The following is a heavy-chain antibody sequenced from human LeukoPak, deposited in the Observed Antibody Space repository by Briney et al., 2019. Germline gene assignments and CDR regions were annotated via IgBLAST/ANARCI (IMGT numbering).Heavy chain of an antibody. CDR1: GDSVSSKNGA. V-gene: IGHV6-1*01. Sequence: SQTLSLTCVVSGDSVSSKNGAWSWLRQSPSRGLEWLGRTYYRSKWYNDYAESMEGRMTISQDTSKNQYSLHLNSVTPDDTAVYYCALDFGTTGWHTFDYWGQGTLVTVSS. D-gene: IGHD6-19*01. CDR3: ALDFGTTGWHTFDY. J-gene: IGHJ4*02. CDR2: TYYRSKWYN.